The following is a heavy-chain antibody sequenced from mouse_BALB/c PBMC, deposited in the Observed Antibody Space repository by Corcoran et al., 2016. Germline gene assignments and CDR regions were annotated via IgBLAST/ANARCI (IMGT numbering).Heavy chain of an antibody. D-gene: IGHD2-1*01. Sequence: EVQLQQSGAELVKPGASVKLSCTASGFNIKDNYMHWVMQRPEQGLEWIGRIDPANGNTKYDPKFQGKATMTADTSSNTVYLQLSSLTSEATAVYTCGRSREGNYVVYWGQGTTLAVSS. J-gene: IGHJ2*01. CDR2: IDPANGNT. CDR3: GRSREGNYVVY. CDR1: GFNIKDNY. V-gene: IGHV14-3*02.